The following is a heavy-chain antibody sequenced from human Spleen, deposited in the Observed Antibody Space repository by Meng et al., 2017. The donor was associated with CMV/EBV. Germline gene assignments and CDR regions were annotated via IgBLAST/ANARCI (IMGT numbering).Heavy chain of an antibody. CDR3: AKDIYRSPYNSGWLGH. CDR1: GFTFSDYE. Sequence: GESLKISCAASGFTFSDYEMNWVRQAPGKGLEWVSLISWDGRGTYYADSVKGRFSISRDNSKNSLYLQMNSLRPEDTAFYYCAKDIYRSPYNSGWLGHWGQGTLVTVSS. J-gene: IGHJ4*02. V-gene: IGHV3-43*01. D-gene: IGHD6-19*01. CDR2: ISWDGRGT.